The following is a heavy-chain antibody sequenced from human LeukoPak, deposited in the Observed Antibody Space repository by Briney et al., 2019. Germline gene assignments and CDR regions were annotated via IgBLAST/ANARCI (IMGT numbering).Heavy chain of an antibody. CDR1: GYTFTSYD. CDR2: INPNSGGT. Sequence: PPASVKVSCKASGYTFTSYDINWVRQATGQGLEWMGWINPNSGGTNYAQKFQGRVTMTRDTSISTAYMELSRLRSDDTAVYYCARDFGYSGYSRDDYWGQGTLVTVSS. V-gene: IGHV1-2*02. J-gene: IGHJ4*02. D-gene: IGHD5-12*01. CDR3: ARDFGYSGYSRDDY.